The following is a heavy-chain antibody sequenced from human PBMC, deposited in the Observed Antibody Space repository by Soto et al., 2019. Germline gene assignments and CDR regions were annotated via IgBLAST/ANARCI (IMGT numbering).Heavy chain of an antibody. D-gene: IGHD3-3*01. Sequence: SETLSLTCTVSGGSISSGGYYWSWIRQHPGKGLEWIGYIYYSGSTYYNPSLKSRVTISVDTSKNQFSLKLSSVTAADTAVYYCARDHRTGYDFWSGYQGNYYYYYGMDVWGQGTTVTVSS. J-gene: IGHJ6*02. CDR1: GGSISSGGYY. CDR3: ARDHRTGYDFWSGYQGNYYYYYGMDV. CDR2: IYYSGST. V-gene: IGHV4-31*03.